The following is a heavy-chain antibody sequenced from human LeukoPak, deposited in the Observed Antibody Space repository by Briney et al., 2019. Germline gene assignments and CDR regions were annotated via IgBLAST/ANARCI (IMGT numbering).Heavy chain of an antibody. D-gene: IGHD1-26*01. Sequence: PSETLSLTCTVSGGSISSYTYYWGWVRQPPGKGLEWIGEINHSGSTNYNPSLKSRVTISVDTSKNQFSLKLSSVTAADTAVYYCARGRGWTIVGATNRFDPWGQGTLVTVSS. CDR1: GGSISSYTYY. V-gene: IGHV4-39*07. J-gene: IGHJ5*02. CDR2: INHSGST. CDR3: ARGRGWTIVGATNRFDP.